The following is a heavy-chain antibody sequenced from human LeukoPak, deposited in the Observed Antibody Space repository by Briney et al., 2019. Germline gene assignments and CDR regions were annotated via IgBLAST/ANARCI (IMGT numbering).Heavy chain of an antibody. D-gene: IGHD2-15*01. Sequence: SETLSLTCTVSGGSISSSSYYWGWIRQPPGKGLEYIGSIYHSGSTYYNPSLKSRVTISVDTSKNQFSLKPNSVTAADTAVYYCARDNPYFTSYCSDGSCSRWGQGTLVTVSS. V-gene: IGHV4-39*07. CDR1: GGSISSSSYY. J-gene: IGHJ4*02. CDR2: IYHSGST. CDR3: ARDNPYFTSYCSDGSCSR.